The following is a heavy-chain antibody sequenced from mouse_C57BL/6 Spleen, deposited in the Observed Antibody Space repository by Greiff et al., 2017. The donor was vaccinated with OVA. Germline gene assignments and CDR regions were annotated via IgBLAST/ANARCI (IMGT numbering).Heavy chain of an antibody. CDR1: GYTFTSYG. D-gene: IGHD1-1*02. Sequence: VKLVESGAELARPGASVKLSCKASGYTFTSYGISWVKQRTGQGLEWIGEIYPRSGNTYYNEKFKGKATLTADKSSSTAYMELRSLTSEDSAVYFCARDYGPGGYWGQGTTLTVSS. J-gene: IGHJ2*01. V-gene: IGHV1-81*01. CDR3: ARDYGPGGY. CDR2: IYPRSGNT.